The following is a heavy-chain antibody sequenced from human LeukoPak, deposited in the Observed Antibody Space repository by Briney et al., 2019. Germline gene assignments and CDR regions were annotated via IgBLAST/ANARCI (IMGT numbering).Heavy chain of an antibody. D-gene: IGHD3-22*01. Sequence: GGSLRLSCAASGFTVSRNDMSWVRQAPGKGLEWVSVIYSGGSTYYADSVKGRFTIFRDSSKNTLYLQMNSLRAEDTGVYYCARVSSGGRENDNWGQGTLVTVSS. CDR2: IYSGGST. CDR3: ARVSSGGRENDN. J-gene: IGHJ4*02. CDR1: GFTVSRND. V-gene: IGHV3-66*01.